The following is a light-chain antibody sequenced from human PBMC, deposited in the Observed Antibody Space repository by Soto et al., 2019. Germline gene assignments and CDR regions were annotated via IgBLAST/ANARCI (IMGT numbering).Light chain of an antibody. CDR2: AAS. CDR1: QSISSY. J-gene: IGKJ1*01. V-gene: IGKV1-39*01. CDR3: QQSYSTLWT. Sequence: IRMSQWRSCLAASVGASGTFTCRASQSISSYLNWYQQKPGKAPKLLIYAASSLQSGVPSRFSGSGSGTDFTLTISSLQPEDFATYYCQQSYSTLWTFGQGTKVDIK.